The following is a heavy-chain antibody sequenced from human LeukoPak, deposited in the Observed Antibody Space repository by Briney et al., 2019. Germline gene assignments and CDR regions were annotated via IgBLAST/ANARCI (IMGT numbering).Heavy chain of an antibody. D-gene: IGHD3-22*01. V-gene: IGHV1-69*05. CDR1: GGTFSSYA. CDR2: IIPIFGTA. J-gene: IGHJ4*02. CDR3: ARSTYYYDSSEH. Sequence: ASVKVSCKASGGTFSSYAISWVRQAPGQGLEWMGGIIPIFGTANYAQKFQGRVTITTDESTSTAYMELSSLRSEDTAVYYCARSTYYYDSSEHWGQGTLVTVSS.